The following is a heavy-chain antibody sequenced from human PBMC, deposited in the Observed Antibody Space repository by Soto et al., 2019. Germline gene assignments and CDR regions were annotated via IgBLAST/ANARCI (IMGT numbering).Heavy chain of an antibody. V-gene: IGHV3-15*07. Sequence: GGSLRLSCAASGFTFSNAWMNWVRQAPGKGLEWVGRIKSKTDGGTTDYAAPVKGRFTISRDDSKNTLYLQMNSLKTEDTAVYYCTPRIVSYYYYGMDVWGQGTTVTVSS. CDR1: GFTFSNAW. CDR2: IKSKTDGGTT. J-gene: IGHJ6*02. CDR3: TPRIVSYYYYGMDV. D-gene: IGHD2-15*01.